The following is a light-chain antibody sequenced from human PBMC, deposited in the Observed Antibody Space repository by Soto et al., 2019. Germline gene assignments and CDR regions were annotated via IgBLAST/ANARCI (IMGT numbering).Light chain of an antibody. CDR2: DAS. Sequence: TAHSPSTLCAYVGHRWPSICWASQSISTWLAWYQQKPGKAPNLLIYDASSLESGVPSRFSGRGSGTEFTLTISSLQPDDIATNYCQQYNSYWTFGQGTKVDIK. CDR3: QQYNSYWT. J-gene: IGKJ1*01. CDR1: QSISTW. V-gene: IGKV1-5*02.